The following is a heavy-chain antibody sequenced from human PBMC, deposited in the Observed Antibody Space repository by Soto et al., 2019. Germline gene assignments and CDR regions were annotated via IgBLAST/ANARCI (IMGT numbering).Heavy chain of an antibody. V-gene: IGHV4-38-2*01. CDR3: ARVGMVATALARGVDY. J-gene: IGHJ4*02. CDR1: GYSIISGYY. D-gene: IGHD5-12*01. CDR2: IYHSGST. Sequence: NRSETLSLTCAVSGYSIISGYYWGLIRQAPGKGLEWIGSIYHSGSTYYNPSLKSRVTISVDTSKNQFSLKLSSVTAADTAVYYCARVGMVATALARGVDYWGQGTLVTVSS.